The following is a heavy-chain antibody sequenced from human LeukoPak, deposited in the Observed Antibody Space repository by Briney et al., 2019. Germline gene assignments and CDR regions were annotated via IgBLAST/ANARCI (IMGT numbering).Heavy chain of an antibody. V-gene: IGHV3-23*01. D-gene: IGHD2-8*01. CDR1: GFTISGFY. Sequence: GGSLRLSCAASGFTISGFYMTWVRQAPGKGLEWVSSITGSGGSTYYADSVKGRFSISRDNSKNTLYLQMNSLRAEDTAVYYCAKAENGLDYWGQGTLVTVSS. CDR3: AKAENGLDY. J-gene: IGHJ4*02. CDR2: ITGSGGST.